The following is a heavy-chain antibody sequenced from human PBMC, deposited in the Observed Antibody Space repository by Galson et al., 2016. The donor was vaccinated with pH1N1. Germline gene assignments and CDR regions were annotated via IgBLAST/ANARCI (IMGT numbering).Heavy chain of an antibody. Sequence: ETLSLTCTVSGTSVSGNYWSWIRQPPGKGLEWIGYLYYNENTNYNPSLKSRVTISEDTSKNQFSLRPTSVTAADTAVYYCARHTRWGSSSSFDYWGQGALVTVSS. CDR2: LYYNENT. J-gene: IGHJ4*02. V-gene: IGHV4-59*08. D-gene: IGHD6-13*01. CDR3: ARHTRWGSSSSFDY. CDR1: GTSVSGNY.